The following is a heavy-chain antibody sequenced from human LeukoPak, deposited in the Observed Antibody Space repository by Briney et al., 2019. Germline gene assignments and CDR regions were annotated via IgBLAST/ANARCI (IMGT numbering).Heavy chain of an antibody. V-gene: IGHV3-74*01. CDR2: ITHEGGDA. J-gene: IGHJ5*01. Sequence: GGSLRLSCAGSGFTFSSHWMHWVRQGPGKGLVGVARITHEGGDAYYADSVKGRFTISRDNAKKALYLEMNSLTADDTAVYYCARVLPYFDLWGQGTLVTVSS. CDR1: GFTFSSHW. CDR3: ARVLPYFDL.